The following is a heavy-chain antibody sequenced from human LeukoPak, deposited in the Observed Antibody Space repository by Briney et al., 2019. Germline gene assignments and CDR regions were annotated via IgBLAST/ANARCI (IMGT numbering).Heavy chain of an antibody. CDR2: ISYDGSNK. Sequence: GGSLRLSCAASGFTFSSYAMHWVRQAPGKRLEWVAVISYDGSNKYYADSVKGRFTISRDNSKNTLYLQMNSLRAEDTAVYYCASTAPLTRWYYYYGMDVWGQGTTVTVSS. CDR1: GFTFSSYA. CDR3: ASTAPLTRWYYYYGMDV. D-gene: IGHD4-11*01. J-gene: IGHJ6*02. V-gene: IGHV3-30-3*01.